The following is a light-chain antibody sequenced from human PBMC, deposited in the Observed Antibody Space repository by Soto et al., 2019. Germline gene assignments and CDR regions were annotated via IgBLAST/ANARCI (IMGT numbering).Light chain of an antibody. J-gene: IGKJ5*01. V-gene: IGKV3-20*01. CDR3: QQYGSSPIT. CDR1: QSVSSSY. CDR2: SAS. Sequence: EIVLTQSPGTLSLSPGERATLSCRASQSVSSSYLAWYQQKLGQAPRLLIYSASSRATGIPDRFSGSGSGTDFTFTISRLEPEDFAVYYCQQYGSSPITFGQGTRLEIK.